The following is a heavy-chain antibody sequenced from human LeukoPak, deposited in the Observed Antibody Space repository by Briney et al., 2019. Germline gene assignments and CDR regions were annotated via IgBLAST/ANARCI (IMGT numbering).Heavy chain of an antibody. D-gene: IGHD4-11*01. Sequence: PSETLSLTCAVYDGSFSGYYWSWIRQPPGKGPEWIGEINHSGSINYNPSLKSRVTISVDTSKNQFSLILSSVTAADTALYYCARDSSNYALDYWGQGTLVTVS. CDR1: DGSFSGYY. CDR3: ARDSSNYALDY. J-gene: IGHJ4*02. CDR2: INHSGSI. V-gene: IGHV4-34*01.